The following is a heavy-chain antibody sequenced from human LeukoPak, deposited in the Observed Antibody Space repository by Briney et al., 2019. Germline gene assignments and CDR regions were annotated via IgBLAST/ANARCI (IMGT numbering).Heavy chain of an antibody. Sequence: SVKVSCKASGGTFSSYAISWVRQAPGQGLEWMGGIIPIFGTANYAQKFQGRVTITTDESTSTAYMELSSLRSEGTAVYYCASFIGGLEMATIDYYYYMDVWGKGTTVTVSS. CDR2: IIPIFGTA. CDR3: ASFIGGLEMATIDYYYYMDV. D-gene: IGHD5-24*01. CDR1: GGTFSSYA. J-gene: IGHJ6*03. V-gene: IGHV1-69*05.